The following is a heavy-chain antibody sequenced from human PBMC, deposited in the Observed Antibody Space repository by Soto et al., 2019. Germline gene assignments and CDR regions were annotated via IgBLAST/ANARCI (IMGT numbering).Heavy chain of an antibody. V-gene: IGHV1-24*01. CDR3: ATTPVHYDILTGYYNLPLGPLSVDY. CDR2: FDPEDGET. D-gene: IGHD3-9*01. J-gene: IGHJ4*02. Sequence: ASVKVSCKVSGYTLTELSMHWVRQAPGKGLEWMGGFDPEDGETIYAQKFQGRVTMTEDTSTDTAYMELSILRSEDTAVYYCATTPVHYDILTGYYNLPLGPLSVDYWGQGTLVTVSS. CDR1: GYTLTELS.